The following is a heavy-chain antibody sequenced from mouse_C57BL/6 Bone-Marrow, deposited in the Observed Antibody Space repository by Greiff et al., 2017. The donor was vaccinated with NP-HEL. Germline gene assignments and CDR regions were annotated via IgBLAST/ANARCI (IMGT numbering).Heavy chain of an antibody. CDR2: ISNGGGCT. J-gene: IGHJ4*01. Sequence: EVKVVESGGGLVQPGGSLKLSCAASGFTFSDYYMYWVRQTPEKRLEWVAYISNGGGCTYYPDTVKGRFTISRDNATNTLYMQMRRLKSEGSARDYWASHEGDAMDYWGQGTSVTVSS. V-gene: IGHV5-12*01. CDR3: ASHEGDAMDY. CDR1: GFTFSDYY.